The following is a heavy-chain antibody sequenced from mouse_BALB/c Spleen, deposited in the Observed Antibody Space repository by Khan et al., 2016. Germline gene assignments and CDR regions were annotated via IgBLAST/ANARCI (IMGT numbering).Heavy chain of an antibody. Sequence: QIQLQQSGAELAKPGASVKMSCKASGYTFTSYWMHWVKQRPGQGLEWIGYINPSTGYTKYNQKFKDKATFTADKSSSTAYMQLSSLTTEDSAVYCCTRWAYYGNYLLDYWGQGTLVTVSA. V-gene: IGHV1-7*01. CDR1: GYTFTSYW. J-gene: IGHJ3*01. D-gene: IGHD2-1*01. CDR3: TRWAYYGNYLLDY. CDR2: INPSTGYT.